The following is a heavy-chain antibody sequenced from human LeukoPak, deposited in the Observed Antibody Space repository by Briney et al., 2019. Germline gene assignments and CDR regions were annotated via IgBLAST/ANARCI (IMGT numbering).Heavy chain of an antibody. Sequence: GGSLRLSCAASGFTFSTYTIHWVRQAPGKGLEWVAVISNDGHFKYYADSVKGRFTISKDNSKRTLFLQMNSLTIDDTAVYYCARETRLPHNDILINRRAFDIWGQGTILTVSS. V-gene: IGHV3-30-3*01. CDR1: GFTFSTYT. D-gene: IGHD3-9*01. CDR2: ISNDGHFK. J-gene: IGHJ3*02. CDR3: ARETRLPHNDILINRRAFDI.